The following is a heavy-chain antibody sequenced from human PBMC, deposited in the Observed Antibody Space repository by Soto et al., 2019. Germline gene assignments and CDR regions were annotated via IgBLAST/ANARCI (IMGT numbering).Heavy chain of an antibody. CDR1: EFTFSSYG. D-gene: IGHD2-8*01. J-gene: IGHJ6*02. Sequence: QVQLVESGGGVVQPGRSLRLSCAASEFTFSSYGMHWVRQAPGKGLECVAVLWYDGSNKYYADAVKGRFTISRDNSKNTLYLQMNSLRAEDTAVYYCARDSRFCTNGVCYTDGMDFWGQGTTVTVSS. CDR3: ARDSRFCTNGVCYTDGMDF. V-gene: IGHV3-33*01. CDR2: LWYDGSNK.